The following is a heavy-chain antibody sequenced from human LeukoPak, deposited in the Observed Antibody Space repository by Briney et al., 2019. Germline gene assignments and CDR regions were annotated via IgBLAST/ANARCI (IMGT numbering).Heavy chain of an antibody. Sequence: GGSLRLSCAASGFTFSSYWMHWVRQAPGKGLVWASRINSDGSSTSYADSVKGRFTISRDNAKNSLYLQMNSLRAEDTAVYYCARDGVEMATASAGDYGMDVWGQGTTVTVSS. J-gene: IGHJ6*02. CDR2: INSDGSST. D-gene: IGHD5-24*01. CDR3: ARDGVEMATASAGDYGMDV. CDR1: GFTFSSYW. V-gene: IGHV3-74*01.